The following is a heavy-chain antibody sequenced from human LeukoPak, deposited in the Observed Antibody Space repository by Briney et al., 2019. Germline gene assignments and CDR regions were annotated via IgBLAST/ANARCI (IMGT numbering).Heavy chain of an antibody. J-gene: IGHJ3*02. Sequence: GGPVKVSCKASGYTFTAYYIHWVRQAPGQGLEWVGRINSNSAGTNYAQKFRGRVTMTRDTSISTVSMELSSLRSDDTAVYYCAVQTIVANTKGDAFDIWGQGTMVIVSS. V-gene: IGHV1-2*06. CDR3: AVQTIVANTKGDAFDI. D-gene: IGHD5-12*01. CDR1: GYTFTAYY. CDR2: INSNSAGT.